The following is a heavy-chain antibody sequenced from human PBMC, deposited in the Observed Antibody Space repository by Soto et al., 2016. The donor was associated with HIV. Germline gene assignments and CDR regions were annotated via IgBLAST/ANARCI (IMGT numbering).Heavy chain of an antibody. CDR2: MNPTSGNT. J-gene: IGHJ4*02. CDR1: GYTFSSYD. Sequence: QVQLVQSGAEVKKPGASVKVSCKASGYTFSSYDINWVRQATGQGLEWMGWMNPTSGNTGYAQKFQDRVTITRNSSTNTAYMELSSLRSEDTAVYYCARASVGGSGVMYYFEYVGPGNPGHRLL. CDR3: ARASVGGSGVMYYFEY. D-gene: IGHD3-10*01. V-gene: IGHV1-8*03.